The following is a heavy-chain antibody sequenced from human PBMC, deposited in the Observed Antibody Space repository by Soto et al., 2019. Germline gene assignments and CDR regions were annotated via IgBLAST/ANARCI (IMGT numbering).Heavy chain of an antibody. J-gene: IGHJ6*02. V-gene: IGHV1-18*01. CDR2: ISAYNGNT. Sequence: QVQLVQSGAEVKKPGASVKVSCKASGYTFTSYGISWVRQAPGQGLEWMGWISAYNGNTNYAQKLQGRVTMTTDTSTSTAYMELRSQSSDDTAVYCCASDRGAYGMDVWGQGTTVTVSS. CDR1: GYTFTSYG. CDR3: ASDRGAYGMDV.